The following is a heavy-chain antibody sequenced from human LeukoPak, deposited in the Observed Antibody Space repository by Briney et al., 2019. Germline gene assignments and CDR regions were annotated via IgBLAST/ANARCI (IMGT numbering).Heavy chain of an antibody. CDR3: ARRIVATKHFDY. V-gene: IGHV3-21*01. CDR1: GFTFSSYS. Sequence: GGSLRLSCAASGFTFSSYSMNWVRQAPGKGLEWVSSISSSSSYIYYADSVKGRFTISGDNAKNSLYLQMNSLRAEDTAVYYCARRIVATKHFDYWGQGTLVTVYS. CDR2: ISSSSSYI. D-gene: IGHD5-12*01. J-gene: IGHJ4*02.